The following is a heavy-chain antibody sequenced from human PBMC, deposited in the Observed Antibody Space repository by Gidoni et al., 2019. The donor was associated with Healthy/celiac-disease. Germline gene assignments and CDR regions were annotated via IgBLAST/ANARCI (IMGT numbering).Heavy chain of an antibody. V-gene: IGHV3-13*04. CDR3: ASAAAPSPYYWYFDL. CDR1: GVTCSSYD. D-gene: IGHD6-25*01. Sequence: EVQMWESGGGLVQPGGSLRLSCAATGVTCSSYDMHWGRQATGKGLEWVSDTGTVGAPYSPCFVKCRFTLYRENAKLSLYLPMISLRAGDTAVYYCASAAAPSPYYWYFDLWGRGTLVTVSS. CDR2: TGTVGAP. J-gene: IGHJ2*01.